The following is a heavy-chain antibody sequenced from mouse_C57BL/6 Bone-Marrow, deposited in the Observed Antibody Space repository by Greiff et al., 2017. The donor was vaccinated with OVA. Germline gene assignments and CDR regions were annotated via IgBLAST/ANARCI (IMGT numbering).Heavy chain of an antibody. D-gene: IGHD3-3*01. CDR3: AREGPGGAMDY. CDR1: GYTFTSYW. Sequence: VQLQQPGAELVKPGASVKLSCKASGYTFTSYWMQWVKQRPGQGLEWIGEIDPSDSYTNYNQKFKGKATLTVDTSSSPAYMQLSSLTSEDSAVYYCAREGPGGAMDYWGQGTSVTVSS. J-gene: IGHJ4*01. CDR2: IDPSDSYT. V-gene: IGHV1-50*01.